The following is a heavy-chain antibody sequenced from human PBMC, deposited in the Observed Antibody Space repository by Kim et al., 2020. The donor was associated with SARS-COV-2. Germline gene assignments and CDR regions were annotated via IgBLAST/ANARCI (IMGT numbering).Heavy chain of an antibody. Sequence: GGSLRLSCAASGFTFSSYAMHWVRQAPGKGLEWVAVISYDGSNKYYADSVKGRFTISRDNSKNTLYLQMNSLRAEDTAVYYCASSRDSSSSADYYYYGMDVWGQGTTVTVSS. CDR1: GFTFSSYA. CDR3: ASSRDSSSSADYYYYGMDV. J-gene: IGHJ6*02. V-gene: IGHV3-30-3*01. D-gene: IGHD6-6*01. CDR2: ISYDGSNK.